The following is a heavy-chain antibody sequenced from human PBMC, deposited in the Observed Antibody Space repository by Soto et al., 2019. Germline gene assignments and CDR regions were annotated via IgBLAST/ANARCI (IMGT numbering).Heavy chain of an antibody. J-gene: IGHJ4*02. Sequence: PGGSLRLSCAASGFTFGDHHMDWVRQAPGKGLEWVGRARNKAHSYTTAYAASVKGRFTISRDDSKNSLSLQMNSLKTEDTAVYFCARLMDTSFDLWGQGTLVTVSS. D-gene: IGHD2-8*01. CDR1: GFTFGDHH. CDR3: ARLMDTSFDL. V-gene: IGHV3-72*01. CDR2: ARNKAHSYTT.